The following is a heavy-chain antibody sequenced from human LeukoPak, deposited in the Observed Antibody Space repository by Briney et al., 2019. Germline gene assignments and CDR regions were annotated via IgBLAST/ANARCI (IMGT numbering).Heavy chain of an antibody. V-gene: IGHV4-34*01. CDR2: INHSGNT. CDR3: ARGATLLQWLTSYYHGLDV. CDR1: GGSFSGYY. D-gene: IGHD6-19*01. J-gene: IGHJ6*02. Sequence: SETLSLTCAVYGGSFSGYYWSWIRQPPGKGLEWIGEINHSGNTNYNPSLESRVTISVDTSKKQFSLKLSSVTAADTAVYYCARGATLLQWLTSYYHGLDVWGQGTTVTFSS.